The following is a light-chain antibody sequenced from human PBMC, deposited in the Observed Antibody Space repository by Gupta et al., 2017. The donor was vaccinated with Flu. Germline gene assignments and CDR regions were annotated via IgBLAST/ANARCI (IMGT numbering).Light chain of an antibody. CDR2: RNN. CDR1: SSNIGSNF. J-gene: IGLJ1*01. Sequence: QSVLTQPPSASGTPGQRVSISCSGSSSNIGSNFVNWFQQLPGTAPKLLIFRNNQRPSGVPDRFSGSKSGTSASLAISGLRAEDEAEYCCEAWEDSLHGFVFGTGTKVTVL. CDR3: EAWEDSLHGFV. V-gene: IGLV1-44*01.